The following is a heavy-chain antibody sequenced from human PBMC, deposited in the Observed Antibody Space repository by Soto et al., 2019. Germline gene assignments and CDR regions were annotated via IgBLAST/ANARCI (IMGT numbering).Heavy chain of an antibody. CDR3: TRDPDGSQDFDF. Sequence: PGGSLRLSCAASGFTFSLYGMDWVRQAPGKGTEWLSFISTSGDYTHYSDSVKGRFTISRDNGRNLLYLQMNSLRDDDTAVYYCTRDPDGSQDFDFWGQGALVTVSS. CDR2: ISTSGDYT. CDR1: GFTFSLYG. V-gene: IGHV3-48*02. J-gene: IGHJ4*02.